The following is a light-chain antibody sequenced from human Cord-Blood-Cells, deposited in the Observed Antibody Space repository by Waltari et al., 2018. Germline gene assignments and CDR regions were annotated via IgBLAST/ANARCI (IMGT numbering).Light chain of an antibody. CDR3: QQYGSSPPEYT. CDR1: QSVSSSY. V-gene: IGKV3-20*01. Sequence: EIVLTQSPGTLSLSPGERATLSCRASQSVSSSYLAWYQQNPGQAPRLLIYGASSRATGIPDRFSGSGSGTDFTLTISRLEPEDFAVYYCQQYGSSPPEYTFGQGTKLEIK. CDR2: GAS. J-gene: IGKJ2*01.